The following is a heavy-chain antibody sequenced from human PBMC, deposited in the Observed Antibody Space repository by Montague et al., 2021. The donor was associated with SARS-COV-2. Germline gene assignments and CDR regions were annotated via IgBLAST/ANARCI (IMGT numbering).Heavy chain of an antibody. V-gene: IGHV4-59*12. Sequence: SETLSLTCTVSGGSISRYYWNWIRQSPGKGLEWIGYIYYTGSTSYNPSLNSRVSISVDTANTQFSLRLSSVTAADTAVYYCARAYGDYILLFYYYYGMDVWGQGTTVTVSS. D-gene: IGHD4-17*01. J-gene: IGHJ6*02. CDR3: ARAYGDYILLFYYYYGMDV. CDR2: IYYTGST. CDR1: GGSISRYY.